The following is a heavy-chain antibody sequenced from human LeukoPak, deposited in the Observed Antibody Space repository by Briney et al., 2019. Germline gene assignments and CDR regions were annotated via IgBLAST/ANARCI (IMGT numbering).Heavy chain of an antibody. CDR1: GFTFSSYG. CDR2: TRYDGSNK. Sequence: GGSLRLSCAASGFTFSSYGMHWVRQAPGKGLEWVAFTRYDGSNKYYADSVKGRFTISRDTSKNTLSLHMNSLRAEDTAVYYCAKDGRQRKMYFYASGSANAFDIWGQGTMVTVSS. J-gene: IGHJ3*02. CDR3: AKDGRQRKMYFYASGSANAFDI. V-gene: IGHV3-30*02. D-gene: IGHD3-10*01.